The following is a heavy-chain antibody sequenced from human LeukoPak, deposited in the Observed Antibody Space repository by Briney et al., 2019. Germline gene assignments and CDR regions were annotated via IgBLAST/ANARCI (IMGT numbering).Heavy chain of an antibody. CDR2: IYSGGST. J-gene: IGHJ4*02. CDR3: TTVQKTYCSSTSCGY. D-gene: IGHD2-2*01. Sequence: GGSLRLSCAASGFTVSSNYMSWVRQAPGKGLEWVSVIYSGGSTYYADSVKGRFTISRDNSKNTLYLQMNSLKTEDTAVYYCTTVQKTYCSSTSCGYWGQGTLVTVSS. V-gene: IGHV3-53*01. CDR1: GFTVSSNY.